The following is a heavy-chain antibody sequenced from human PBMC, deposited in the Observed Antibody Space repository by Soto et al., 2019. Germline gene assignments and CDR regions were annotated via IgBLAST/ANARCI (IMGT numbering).Heavy chain of an antibody. D-gene: IGHD3-10*01. CDR3: ARVWFGDPKRGADWFDP. CDR1: GYTFTSYD. J-gene: IGHJ5*02. V-gene: IGHV1-8*01. CDR2: MNPNSGNT. Sequence: ASVKVSCKASGYTFTSYDINWVRQATGQGLEWMGWMNPNSGNTGYAQKFQGRVTMTTDTSTSTAYMELRSLRSDDTAVYYCARVWFGDPKRGADWFDPWGQGTLVTVSS.